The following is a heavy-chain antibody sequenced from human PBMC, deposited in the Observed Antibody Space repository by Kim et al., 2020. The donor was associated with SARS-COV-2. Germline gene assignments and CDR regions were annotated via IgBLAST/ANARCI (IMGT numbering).Heavy chain of an antibody. V-gene: IGHV4-31*01. CDR3: ARARITMIVVDAFDI. Sequence: PSLKSQVNITVETAKNQFYLKLSSVTAAETAVYYCARARITMIVVDAFDIWGQGTMVTVSS. D-gene: IGHD3-22*01. J-gene: IGHJ3*02.